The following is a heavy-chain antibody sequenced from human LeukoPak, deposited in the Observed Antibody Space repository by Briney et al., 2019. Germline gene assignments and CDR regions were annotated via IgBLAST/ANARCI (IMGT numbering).Heavy chain of an antibody. CDR3: ARDGISSGYSASFDS. Sequence: GGSLRLSCAASGFTFSSYAMSWVRQAPGKGLEFVSVISGSGGSTYYGDSVKGRFTISRHNSKNTVYLQMNSLRAEDTAVYYCARDGISSGYSASFDSWGQGTLVTVSS. CDR1: GFTFSSYA. CDR2: ISGSGGST. V-gene: IGHV3-23*01. D-gene: IGHD3-22*01. J-gene: IGHJ4*02.